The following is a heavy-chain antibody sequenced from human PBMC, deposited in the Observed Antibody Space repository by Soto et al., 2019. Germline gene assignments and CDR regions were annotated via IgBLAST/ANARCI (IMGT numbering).Heavy chain of an antibody. CDR1: GYTFTRYA. CDR2: INAGNGNT. J-gene: IGHJ4*02. CDR3: ARSIVVVTALDY. D-gene: IGHD2-21*02. Sequence: QVQLVQSGAEEQKPGASVKVSCKASGYTFTRYAMHWVRQAPGQRLEWMGWINAGNGNTKYSQKFQGRVTITRDTSASTAYMELSSLRSEDTAVYYCARSIVVVTALDYWGQGTLVTVSS. V-gene: IGHV1-3*05.